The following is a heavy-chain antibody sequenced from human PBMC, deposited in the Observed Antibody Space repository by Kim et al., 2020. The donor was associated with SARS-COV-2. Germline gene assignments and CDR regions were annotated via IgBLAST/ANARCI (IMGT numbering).Heavy chain of an antibody. CDR3: ARIWPGADI. J-gene: IGHJ3*02. D-gene: IGHD1-1*01. CDR2: GIA. Sequence: GIANDAQKFQARVKITADKSTSTAYMELSSLRSEDTAVYYCARIWPGADIWGQGTMVTVSS. V-gene: IGHV1-69*02.